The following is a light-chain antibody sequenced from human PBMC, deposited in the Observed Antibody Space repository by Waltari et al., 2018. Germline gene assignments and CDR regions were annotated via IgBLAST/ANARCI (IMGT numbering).Light chain of an antibody. Sequence: QSVLTQPRSVSGPPGQSVTISCTGTSSDVGGYDFPSWYQQHPGKAPKLIMYYVSQRPSGVPDRFSGSKSGNTASLTITGLQAEDEAEYYCCSHAGSDTFWVFGGGTKVTVL. CDR3: CSHAGSDTFWV. J-gene: IGLJ3*02. CDR2: YVS. V-gene: IGLV2-11*01. CDR1: SSDVGGYDF.